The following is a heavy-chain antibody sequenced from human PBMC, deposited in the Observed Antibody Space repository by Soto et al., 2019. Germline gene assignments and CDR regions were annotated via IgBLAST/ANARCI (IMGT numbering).Heavy chain of an antibody. J-gene: IGHJ6*02. CDR2: IYPGDSDT. V-gene: IGHV5-51*01. Sequence: LVESLKISCNGSGYTFTNYWIGWVRQMPWKGLEWMGIIYPGDSDTKYNPSFQGQVTISADKSITTTYLQWSSLKASDTAIYYCAASIFYYGMDVWGQGTTVTVSS. CDR1: GYTFTNYW. CDR3: AASIFYYGMDV.